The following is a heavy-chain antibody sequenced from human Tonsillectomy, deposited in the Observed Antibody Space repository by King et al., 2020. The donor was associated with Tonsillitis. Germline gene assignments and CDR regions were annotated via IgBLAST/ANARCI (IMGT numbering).Heavy chain of an antibody. V-gene: IGHV3-7*03. D-gene: IGHD2-15*01. CDR1: GFTFRSFW. J-gene: IGHJ4*02. CDR2: IRQDGSEK. Sequence: VQLVESGGGLVQPGGSLRLSCTVSGFTFRSFWMSWVRQAPGRGLEWVSSIRQDGSEKYYVDSVKGRFTISRDNAKNALYLKMNGLRADDTAVYYCARELRVSYWGQGSLVTVSS. CDR3: ARELRVSY.